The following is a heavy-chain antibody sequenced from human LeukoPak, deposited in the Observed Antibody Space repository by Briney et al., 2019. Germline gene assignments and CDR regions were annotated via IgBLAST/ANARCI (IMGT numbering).Heavy chain of an antibody. V-gene: IGHV3-21*04. CDR2: ISSSSSYI. CDR1: GFTFSSYS. D-gene: IGHD6-13*01. CDR3: ARDAVLRNIAAAGYFDN. Sequence: GGSLRLSCAASGFTFSSYSMNWVRQAPGKGLEWVSSISSSSSYIYYADSVKGRFTISRDNAKNSLYLQMNSLRAEDTALFYCARDAVLRNIAAAGYFDNWGQGTLVTVSS. J-gene: IGHJ4*02.